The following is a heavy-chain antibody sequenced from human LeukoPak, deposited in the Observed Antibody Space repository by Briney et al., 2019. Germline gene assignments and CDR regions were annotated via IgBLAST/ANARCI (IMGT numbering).Heavy chain of an antibody. CDR3: ARERIHLWLNYYDSSGYYIDY. J-gene: IGHJ4*02. CDR1: GGSISSYY. V-gene: IGHV4-4*07. Sequence: ASETLSLTCTVSGGSISSYYWSWIRQPAGKGLAWIGRIYTSGSTNYNPSLKSRVTMSVDTSKNQFSLKLSSVTAADTAVYYCARERIHLWLNYYDSSGYYIDYWGQGTLVTVSS. CDR2: IYTSGST. D-gene: IGHD3-22*01.